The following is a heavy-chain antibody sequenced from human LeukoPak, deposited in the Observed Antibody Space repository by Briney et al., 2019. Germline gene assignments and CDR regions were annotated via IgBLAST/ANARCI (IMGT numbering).Heavy chain of an antibody. CDR1: GFTSRSDW. Sequence: GGSLRLSCAASGFTSRSDWMSWVRQSPEKGLEWAANINPDGSATYYVDSVKGRFIISRDNAKNSLFLQMNSLRAEDTAIYYCARVGSFTHQWSGWGQGTLVTVSS. J-gene: IGHJ4*02. CDR2: INPDGSAT. V-gene: IGHV3-7*03. CDR3: ARVGSFTHQWSG. D-gene: IGHD2-15*01.